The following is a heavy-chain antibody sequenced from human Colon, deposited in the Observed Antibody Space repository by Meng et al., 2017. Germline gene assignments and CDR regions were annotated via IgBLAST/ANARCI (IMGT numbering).Heavy chain of an antibody. Sequence: GESLKISCAASGFTFSSYCMSWVRQAPGKGLEWVANIKQDGSYKYYVDSVKGRFTISRDNSKNSLYLQMNSLRAEDTAVYYCASPPPIAAKAYYCMDVWGQGTTVTVSS. D-gene: IGHD6-13*01. CDR2: IKQDGSYK. CDR3: ASPPPIAAKAYYCMDV. CDR1: GFTFSSYC. V-gene: IGHV3-7*01. J-gene: IGHJ6*02.